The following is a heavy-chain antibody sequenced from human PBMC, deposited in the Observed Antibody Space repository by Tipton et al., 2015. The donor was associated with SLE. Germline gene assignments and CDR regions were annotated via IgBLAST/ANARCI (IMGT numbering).Heavy chain of an antibody. D-gene: IGHD3-9*01. V-gene: IGHV4-59*12. CDR2: IYYTGTT. Sequence: TLSLTCTVSGGSIRSYYWSWIRQPPGTGLEWIGYIYYTGTTVYNPSLKSRVSISVDTSKNQFSLNLSSVTAADTAVYYCASGILTGNAAFDIWGPGTMVTVS. CDR3: ASGILTGNAAFDI. J-gene: IGHJ3*02. CDR1: GGSIRSYY.